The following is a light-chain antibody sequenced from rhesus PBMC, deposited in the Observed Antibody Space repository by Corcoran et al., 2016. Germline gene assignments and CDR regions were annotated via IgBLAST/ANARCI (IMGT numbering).Light chain of an antibody. CDR3: QQYSSSPYS. CDR2: KAS. Sequence: DIQMTQSPSSLSASVGDTVPITCRASQSISRWLAWYKQKTGKAPKLLSYKASTLQIGVPSRFSGIGSWADFTFTIHSLQSEDFATYYCQQYSSSPYSFGQGTKVEIK. CDR1: QSISRW. V-gene: IGKV1-22*01. J-gene: IGKJ2*01.